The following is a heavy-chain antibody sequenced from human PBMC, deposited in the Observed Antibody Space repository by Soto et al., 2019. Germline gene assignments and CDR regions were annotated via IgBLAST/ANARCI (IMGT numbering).Heavy chain of an antibody. V-gene: IGHV4-31*03. CDR3: EDGIRGHGSVFAY. Sequence: SETAYISCTVSGDSISSGGFYWRWIRQHPGKGLEWIGCIYYSGSTYYNPSLKSRVTISVDTSKNQLSLKLSSVTAADTAVYYGEDGIRGHGSVFAYRGKGTLDTV. CDR2: IYYSGST. J-gene: IGHJ4*02. CDR1: GDSISSGGFY. D-gene: IGHD3-10*01.